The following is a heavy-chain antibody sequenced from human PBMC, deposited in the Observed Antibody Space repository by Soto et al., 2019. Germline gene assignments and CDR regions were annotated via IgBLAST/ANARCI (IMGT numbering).Heavy chain of an antibody. D-gene: IGHD4-17*01. J-gene: IGHJ4*02. V-gene: IGHV3-21*01. Sequence: EVQLVESGGGLVKPGGSLRLSCAASGFTFSSYSMNWVRQAPGKGLEWVSSISSSSSYIYYADSVKGRFTISSDNAKNAPYLQMNGLRAEDTAVYYCARGGDYYDYWGQGTLVTVSS. CDR1: GFTFSSYS. CDR2: ISSSSSYI. CDR3: ARGGDYYDY.